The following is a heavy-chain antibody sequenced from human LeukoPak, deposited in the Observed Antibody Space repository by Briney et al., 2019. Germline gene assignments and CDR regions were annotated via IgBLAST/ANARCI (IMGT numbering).Heavy chain of an antibody. CDR2: ISSSRYTI. CDR1: GFTCSDYS. D-gene: IGHD4-11*01. CDR3: ARGVPKTSYYYYYMDV. V-gene: IGHV3-48*01. J-gene: IGHJ6*03. Sequence: GGSLRLSCGVSGFTCSDYSMNWVRQAPGKGVEWGSYISSSRYTINYADSVKGRFTISRDNAKNSLYLQMNSLRAEDTAVYYCARGVPKTSYYYYYMDVWGKGTTVTVSS.